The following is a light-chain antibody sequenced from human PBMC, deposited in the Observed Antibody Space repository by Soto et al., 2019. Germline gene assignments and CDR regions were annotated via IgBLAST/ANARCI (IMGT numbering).Light chain of an antibody. CDR1: SSNIGSHT. CDR3: AAWDDSLNGRV. Sequence: QSVLTQPPSASATPGQRVTISCSGSSSNIGSHTVNWYQQLPGTAPKLLIYKSNQRPSGVPDRFSGSKSGTSASLAISGLQSEDEADYYCAAWDDSLNGRVFGGGTKLTVL. CDR2: KSN. J-gene: IGLJ3*02. V-gene: IGLV1-44*01.